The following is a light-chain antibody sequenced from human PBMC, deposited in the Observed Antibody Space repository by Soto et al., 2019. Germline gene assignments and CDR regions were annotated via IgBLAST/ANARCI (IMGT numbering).Light chain of an antibody. V-gene: IGKV3-20*01. J-gene: IGKJ5*01. Sequence: EIVLTQSPGTLSLSPGERATLSCRASQSVSSTYLAWYQQKPGQAPRLLIYGASSRATGIPVRFSGSGSGTDFTLTISRLEPEDFAVYYCQQYGSSPSITFGQGTRLKIK. CDR2: GAS. CDR3: QQYGSSPSIT. CDR1: QSVSSTY.